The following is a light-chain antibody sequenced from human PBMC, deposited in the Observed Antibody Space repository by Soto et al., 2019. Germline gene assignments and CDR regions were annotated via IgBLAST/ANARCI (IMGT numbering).Light chain of an antibody. CDR2: GAS. V-gene: IGKV3-20*01. J-gene: IGKJ4*01. Sequence: EIVLTQSPATLSLSPGARATLSCRVSQFVSSTYLAWYQQRPGQAPRLLIYGASSRATGIPDRFSGGGSETDFTLTISRLESEDSAVYYCQQYGISPFTFGGGTKVDIK. CDR3: QQYGISPFT. CDR1: QFVSSTY.